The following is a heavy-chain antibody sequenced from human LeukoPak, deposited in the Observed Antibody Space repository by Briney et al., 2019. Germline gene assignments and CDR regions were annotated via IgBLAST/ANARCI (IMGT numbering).Heavy chain of an antibody. CDR2: INPSGGST. V-gene: IGHV1-46*03. Sequence: GASVKVSCKASGYTFTSYYMHWVRQAPGQGLEWMGIINPSGGSTSYAQKFQGRVTMTRDTSTSTVYMELSSLRSKDTAVYYCARQYQCSSTSCYGYFQHWGQGTLVTVSS. D-gene: IGHD2-2*01. CDR1: GYTFTSYY. CDR3: ARQYQCSSTSCYGYFQH. J-gene: IGHJ1*01.